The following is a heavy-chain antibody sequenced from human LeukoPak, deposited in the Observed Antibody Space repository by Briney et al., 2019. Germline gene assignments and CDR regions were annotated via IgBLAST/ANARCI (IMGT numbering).Heavy chain of an antibody. CDR1: GYTFTRYY. Sequence: ASAKVSCKASGYTFTRYYMHWVRQAPGQGLDSMGIINPSGGSTSYAQKFQGRVTMTRDTSTSTVYMELSSLRSEDTAIYYCARVGCGGDCYADAFDIWGQGTMVTVSS. V-gene: IGHV1-46*01. D-gene: IGHD2-21*02. J-gene: IGHJ3*02. CDR3: ARVGCGGDCYADAFDI. CDR2: INPSGGST.